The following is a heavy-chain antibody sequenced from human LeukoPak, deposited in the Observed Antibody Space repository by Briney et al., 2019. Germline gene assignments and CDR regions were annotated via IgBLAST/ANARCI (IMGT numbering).Heavy chain of an antibody. CDR3: AKGVLRGPLIY. V-gene: IGHV3-23*01. Sequence: GSLRLSCAASGFTFSDYAMSWVRQAPGKGLEWVSVISGSGGNTYYADSVKGRFTISRDNSKNTVNLQMNSLRAEDTALYYCAKGVLRGPLIYWGQGTLVTVSS. CDR1: GFTFSDYA. CDR2: ISGSGGNT. J-gene: IGHJ4*02. D-gene: IGHD3-10*01.